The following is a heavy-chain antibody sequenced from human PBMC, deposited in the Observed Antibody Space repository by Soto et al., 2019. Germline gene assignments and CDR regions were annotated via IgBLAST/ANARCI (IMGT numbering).Heavy chain of an antibody. Sequence: PGEALKISWKGSGYSFTSYWIGWVRQMPGKGLEWMGIIYPGDSDTRYSRSFQGQVTISAYKFISTAYLQWSSLKASDTAMYYCARHAGRGVIITRWFDPWGQGTLVTVSS. CDR3: ARHAGRGVIITRWFDP. V-gene: IGHV5-51*01. CDR1: GYSFTSYW. CDR2: IYPGDSDT. D-gene: IGHD3-10*01. J-gene: IGHJ5*02.